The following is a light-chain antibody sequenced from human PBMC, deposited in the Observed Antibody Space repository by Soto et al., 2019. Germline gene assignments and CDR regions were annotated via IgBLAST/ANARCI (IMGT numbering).Light chain of an antibody. CDR3: QQYNTYSPLT. CDR2: DAS. V-gene: IGKV1-5*01. J-gene: IGKJ2*01. CDR1: QSISGG. Sequence: DIQMTQSPSTLSASVGDRVTITCRASQSISGGLAWYQQKPGRAPKLLIYDASSLESGVPSRFSGSGSGTVFTLTISSLQPDDFATYYCQQYNTYSPLTFGQGTRLEIK.